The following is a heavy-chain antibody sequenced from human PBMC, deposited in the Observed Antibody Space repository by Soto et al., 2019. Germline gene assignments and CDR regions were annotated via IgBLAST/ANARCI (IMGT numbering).Heavy chain of an antibody. J-gene: IGHJ4*02. CDR2: ISAYNGNT. CDR3: ARVYRITMVRGELSEY. Sequence: QVQLVQSGAEVKKPGASVKVSCKASGYTFTSYGISWLRQAPGQGLEWMGWISAYNGNTNYAQKLQGRVTRTTDTSTITAYMELRSLRSADTAVYYCARVYRITMVRGELSEYWGQGTLVTVSS. D-gene: IGHD3-10*01. V-gene: IGHV1-18*01. CDR1: GYTFTSYG.